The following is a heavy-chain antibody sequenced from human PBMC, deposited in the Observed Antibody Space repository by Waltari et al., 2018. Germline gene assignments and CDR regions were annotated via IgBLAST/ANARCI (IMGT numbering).Heavy chain of an antibody. CDR1: GGPISSSSYY. Sequence: QLQLQESGPGLVKPSETLSLTCTVSGGPISSSSYYWGWIRQPPGKGLEWIGSIYYSGSTYYNPSLKSRVTISVDTSKNQFSLKLSSVTAADTAVYYCASRIAARPLYYYFDYWGQGTLVTVSS. V-gene: IGHV4-39*01. J-gene: IGHJ4*02. CDR2: IYYSGST. CDR3: ASRIAARPLYYYFDY. D-gene: IGHD6-6*01.